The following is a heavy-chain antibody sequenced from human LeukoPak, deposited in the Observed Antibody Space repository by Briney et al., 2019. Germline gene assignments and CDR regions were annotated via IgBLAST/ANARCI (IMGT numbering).Heavy chain of an antibody. CDR2: VSSDGGST. J-gene: IGHJ4*02. V-gene: IGHV3-64D*09. CDR1: GFTFSNFP. CDR3: VKAILFGSVSYYAD. D-gene: IGHD3-22*01. Sequence: GGSLRLSCPASGFTFSNFPMHWVRQAPGKGLEYVSAVSSDGGSTYYADSVRGRFTISRDNSKNTLSLQMGSLRAEDTAVYYCVKAILFGSVSYYADWGQGTLVTVSS.